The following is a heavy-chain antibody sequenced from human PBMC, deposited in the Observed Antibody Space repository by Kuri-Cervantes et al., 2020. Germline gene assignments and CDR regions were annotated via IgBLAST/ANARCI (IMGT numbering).Heavy chain of an antibody. CDR3: ATRLPLNYDILTGPIDY. Sequence: GESLKISCAASGFTFSSYGMHCVRQAPGKGLEWVAVISYDGSNKYYAGSVKGRFTISRDNSKNTLYLQMNSRRAEDTAVYYCATRLPLNYDILTGPIDYWGQGTLVTVSS. CDR2: ISYDGSNK. D-gene: IGHD3-9*01. CDR1: GFTFSSYG. J-gene: IGHJ4*02. V-gene: IGHV3-30*03.